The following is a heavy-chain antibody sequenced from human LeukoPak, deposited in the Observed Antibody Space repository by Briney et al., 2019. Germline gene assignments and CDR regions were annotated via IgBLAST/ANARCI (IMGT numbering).Heavy chain of an antibody. CDR3: ARDLVGAAEYWFDP. CDR1: GGSISSYY. CDR2: IYTSGST. V-gene: IGHV4-4*07. J-gene: IGHJ5*02. Sequence: SETLSLTCTVSGGSISSYYWSWIRQPAGKGLEWIGRIYTSGSTNYNPSLKSRVTMSVDTSKNQFSLKLSSVTAADTAVYYCARDLVGAAEYWFDPWGQGTLVTVSS. D-gene: IGHD2-15*01.